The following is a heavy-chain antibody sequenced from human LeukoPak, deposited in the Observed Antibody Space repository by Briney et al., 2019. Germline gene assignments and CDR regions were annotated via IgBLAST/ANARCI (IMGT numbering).Heavy chain of an antibody. CDR2: IIPIFGTA. Sequence: GASVKVSCKASGGTFSSYAISWVRQAPGQGLEWMGGIIPIFGTANYAQKFQGRVTITADESTSTAYMELSSLRSDDTAVYYCARDWALYGSGSYYPQFNWGQGTLVTVSS. CDR3: ARDWALYGSGSYYPQFN. J-gene: IGHJ4*02. CDR1: GGTFSSYA. V-gene: IGHV1-69*01. D-gene: IGHD3-10*01.